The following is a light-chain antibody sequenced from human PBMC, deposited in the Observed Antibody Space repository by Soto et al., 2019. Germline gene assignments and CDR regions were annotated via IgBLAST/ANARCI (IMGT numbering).Light chain of an antibody. V-gene: IGKV3-20*01. CDR1: QSVSSSY. J-gene: IGKJ1*01. CDR2: GAS. CDR3: QQYGSSPGT. Sequence: ETMFTQSPGTLSVSPGERATLSCRASQSVSSSYLAWYQQKPGQAPRLLIYGASSRATGIPDRFSGSGAGTDFTLTISRLEPEDFAVYYCQQYGSSPGTFGQGTKVDIK.